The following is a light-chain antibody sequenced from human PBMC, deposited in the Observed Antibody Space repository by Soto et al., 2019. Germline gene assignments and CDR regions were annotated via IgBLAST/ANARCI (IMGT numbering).Light chain of an antibody. J-gene: IGLJ3*02. Sequence: QSALTQPPSASGSPGQSVTISCTGTSSDIGGYNFVSWYQQHPGKAPKLIIYEVNKRPSGVPDRFSGSKSGNTASLTVSGLQADDEGNYYCSSYAGTNNLGVFAGGTKLTVL. CDR1: SSDIGGYNF. V-gene: IGLV2-8*01. CDR3: SSYAGTNNLGV. CDR2: EVN.